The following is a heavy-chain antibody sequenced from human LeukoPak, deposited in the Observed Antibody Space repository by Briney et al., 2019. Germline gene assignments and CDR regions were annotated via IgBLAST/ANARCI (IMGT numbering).Heavy chain of an antibody. CDR1: GFTFSNYA. J-gene: IGHJ4*02. CDR2: ISNDGSNK. V-gene: IGHV3-30-3*01. D-gene: IGHD2-21*02. Sequence: GGSLRLSCVASGFTFSNYAMHWVRQAPGKGLEWVAVISNDGSNKYYADFVKGRFTISRDNSKNTLYLQMNSLRTEDTAVYYCARDRFVVVTAIAGDYWGQGTLVTVSS. CDR3: ARDRFVVVTAIAGDY.